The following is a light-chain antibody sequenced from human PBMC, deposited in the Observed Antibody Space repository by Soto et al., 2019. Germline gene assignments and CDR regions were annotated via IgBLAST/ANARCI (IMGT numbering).Light chain of an antibody. Sequence: QSALTQPRSVSGSPGQSVTISCTGTSRDVGGYNYVSWYQQPPGKAPKLMIYDVSKRPSGVPDRFSGSKSANTASLTISGLQAEDEADYYCCSYAGSYTFVVFGGGTKVTVL. CDR1: SRDVGGYNY. J-gene: IGLJ2*01. CDR2: DVS. CDR3: CSYAGSYTFVV. V-gene: IGLV2-11*01.